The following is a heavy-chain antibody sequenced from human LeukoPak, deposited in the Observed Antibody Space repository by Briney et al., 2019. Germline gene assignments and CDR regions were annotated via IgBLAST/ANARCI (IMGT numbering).Heavy chain of an antibody. CDR2: INPNSGGT. CDR3: ARLRVNGVSSGYYYAFDY. Sequence: GASVKVSCKASGYTFTGYYMHWVRQAPGQGLEWMGRINPNSGGTNYAQKVQGRVTMTRDTSISTAYMELSRLRSDDTAVYYCARLRVNGVSSGYYYAFDYWGQGTLVTVSS. J-gene: IGHJ4*02. D-gene: IGHD3-22*01. V-gene: IGHV1-2*06. CDR1: GYTFTGYY.